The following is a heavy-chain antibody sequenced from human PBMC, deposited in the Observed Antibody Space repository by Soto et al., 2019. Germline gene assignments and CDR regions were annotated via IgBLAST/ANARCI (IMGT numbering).Heavy chain of an antibody. J-gene: IGHJ4*02. CDR2: ISYDGSNK. V-gene: IGHV3-30-3*01. D-gene: IGHD2-15*01. CDR3: ARDRGGYCSGGSCYPFVY. CDR1: GFTFSSYA. Sequence: QVQLVESGGGVVQPGRSLRLSCAASGFTFSSYAMHWVRQAPGKGLEWVAVISYDGSNKYYADSVKGRFTISRDNSKNTLYLQMNSLRAEDTAVYYCARDRGGYCSGGSCYPFVYWGQGTLVTVSS.